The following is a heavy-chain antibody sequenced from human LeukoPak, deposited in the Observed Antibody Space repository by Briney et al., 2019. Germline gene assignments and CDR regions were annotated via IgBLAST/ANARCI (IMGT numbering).Heavy chain of an antibody. Sequence: GWSLRLSCAASGFTFSSYWMHWVRQAPGKGLVWVSRINSDGSSITYADSVKGRFTISRDNAKNTLFLQMNSLRVEDTAVYYCAREGRVSGYDFDCWGQGTLVTVSS. D-gene: IGHD5-12*01. CDR3: AREGRVSGYDFDC. CDR1: GFTFSSYW. J-gene: IGHJ4*02. CDR2: INSDGSSI. V-gene: IGHV3-74*03.